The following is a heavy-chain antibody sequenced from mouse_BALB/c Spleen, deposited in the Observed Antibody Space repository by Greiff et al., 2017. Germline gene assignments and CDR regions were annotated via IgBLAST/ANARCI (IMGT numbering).Heavy chain of an antibody. Sequence: EVKLEESGPGLVKPSQSLSLTCSVTGYSITSGYYWNWIRQFPGNKLEWMGYISYDGSNNYNPSLKNRISITRDTSKNQFFLKLNSVTTEDTATYYCARGAGRGGYYFDYWGQGTTLTVSS. CDR2: ISYDGSN. CDR3: ARGAGRGGYYFDY. D-gene: IGHD3-3*01. J-gene: IGHJ2*01. V-gene: IGHV3-6*02. CDR1: GYSITSGYY.